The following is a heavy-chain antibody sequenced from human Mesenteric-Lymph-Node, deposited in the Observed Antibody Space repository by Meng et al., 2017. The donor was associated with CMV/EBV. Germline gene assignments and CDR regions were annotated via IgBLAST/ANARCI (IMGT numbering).Heavy chain of an antibody. CDR1: NSAA. CDR2: TYYRSKWYS. Sequence: NSAAWNWIRQSPSRGLEWLGRTYYRSKWYSDYALSVKSRITINPDTSKNQFSLQLNSVTPEDTAVYYCARDPGRITIFGVALESSLDPWGQGTLVTVSS. V-gene: IGHV6-1*01. J-gene: IGHJ5*02. D-gene: IGHD3-3*01. CDR3: ARDPGRITIFGVALESSLDP.